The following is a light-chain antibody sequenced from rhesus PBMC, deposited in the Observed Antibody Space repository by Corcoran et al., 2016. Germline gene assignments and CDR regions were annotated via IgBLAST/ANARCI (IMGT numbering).Light chain of an antibody. Sequence: QAALTQSRSVSGSPGQSVTISCIGTTSDIGAYNVVSWYQQHPGTAPQLMIFEVNKRPSGVSDRFSGSKSGNTASLTISGLQAEDEADYFCSSYAGSYTYVFGGGTRLTVL. J-gene: IGLJ1*01. V-gene: IGLV2-32*01. CDR1: TSDIGAYNV. CDR2: EVN. CDR3: SSYAGSYTYV.